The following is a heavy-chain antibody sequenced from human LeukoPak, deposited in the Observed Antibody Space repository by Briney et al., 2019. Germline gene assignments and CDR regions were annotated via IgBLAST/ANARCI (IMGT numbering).Heavy chain of an antibody. CDR1: GFTFGSHA. J-gene: IGHJ4*02. V-gene: IGHV3-23*01. CDR3: AKRSGYTTGWFFDF. CDR2: IFGSGGSP. Sequence: PGGSLRLSCEASGFTFGSHAMYWVRQAPGKGLEWVAGIFGSGGSPHYADSVKGRFTISRDNSRNTVYLQINSLRAEDTAVFYCAKRSGYTTGWFFDFWGQGTLVTVSS. D-gene: IGHD6-19*01.